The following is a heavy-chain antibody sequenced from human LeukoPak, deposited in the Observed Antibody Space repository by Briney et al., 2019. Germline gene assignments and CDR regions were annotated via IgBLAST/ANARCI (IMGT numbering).Heavy chain of an antibody. CDR1: GFTFDDYA. CDR2: ISGDGGST. Sequence: GGSLRLSCAASGFTFDDYAMHWVRQAPGKGLERVSLISGDGGSTYYADSVKGRFTISRDNSKNSLYLQMNSLRTEDTALYYCAKAGMGATLYYGMDVWGQGTTVTVSS. J-gene: IGHJ6*02. D-gene: IGHD1-26*01. V-gene: IGHV3-43*02. CDR3: AKAGMGATLYYGMDV.